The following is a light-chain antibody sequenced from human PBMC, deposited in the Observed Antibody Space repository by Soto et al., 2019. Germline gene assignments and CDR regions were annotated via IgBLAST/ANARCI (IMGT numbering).Light chain of an antibody. V-gene: IGLV2-14*01. J-gene: IGLJ3*02. CDR3: SSYTSSNTWV. CDR1: SSDVGGYSY. Sequence: QSVLTQPASVSGSPGQSITISCTGTSSDVGGYSYVSWYQQHPGKAPKLMIYEVINRPSGVSNRFSGSKSGNTASLTISGLQAEDEADYHCSSYTSSNTWVFGGGTKL. CDR2: EVI.